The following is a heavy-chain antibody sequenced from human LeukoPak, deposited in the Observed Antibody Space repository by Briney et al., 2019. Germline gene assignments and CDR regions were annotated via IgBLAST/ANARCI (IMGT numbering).Heavy chain of an antibody. CDR2: ISPSGGGT. V-gene: IGHV3-23*01. J-gene: IGHJ4*02. D-gene: IGHD7-27*01. Sequence: GGSLRLSCAASGFTFRNHGMNWVRQAPGKGLEWVSGISPSGGGTYYADSVKGRFTISRDDSKNRLSLQMNSLRVEDTALYYCAQDIAWGAFEHWGQGTLVTVSS. CDR3: AQDIAWGAFEH. CDR1: GFTFRNHG.